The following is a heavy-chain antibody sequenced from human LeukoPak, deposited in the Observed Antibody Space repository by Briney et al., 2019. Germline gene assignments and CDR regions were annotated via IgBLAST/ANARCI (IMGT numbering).Heavy chain of an antibody. CDR1: GGSVSSYY. CDR2: IYYSGST. CDR3: ARAPNWAYFDD. Sequence: SETLSLTCTVSGGSVSSYYWSWIRQPPGKGLEWIGYIYYSGSTNYNPSLKSRVTISVDTSKNQFSLRLSSVTAADTALYYCARAPNWAYFDDWGQGTLVTVSS. D-gene: IGHD2-8*01. J-gene: IGHJ4*02. V-gene: IGHV4-59*02.